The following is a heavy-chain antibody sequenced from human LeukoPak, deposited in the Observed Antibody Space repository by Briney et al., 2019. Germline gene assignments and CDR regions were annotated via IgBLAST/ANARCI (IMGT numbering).Heavy chain of an antibody. V-gene: IGHV4-34*01. CDR3: ARSGYSYGYSAD. CDR1: GGSFSGYY. J-gene: IGHJ4*02. CDR2: INHSGST. Sequence: SETLSLTCAVYGGSFSGYYWSWIRQPPGKGLEWIGEINHSGSTNYNPSLKSRGTISVDTSKNQFSLKLSSVTAADTAVYYCARSGYSYGYSADWGQGTLVTVSS. D-gene: IGHD5-18*01.